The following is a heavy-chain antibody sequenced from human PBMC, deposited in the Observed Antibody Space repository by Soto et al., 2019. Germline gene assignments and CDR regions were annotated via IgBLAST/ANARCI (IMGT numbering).Heavy chain of an antibody. D-gene: IGHD4-17*01. CDR3: ARLGYGDYNWFDP. J-gene: IGHJ5*02. CDR1: GFTFSSYW. CDR2: IKQDGSEK. V-gene: IGHV3-7*01. Sequence: PGGPMRLSCAASGFTFSSYWMSCVRKAPGKGLEWVANIKQDGSEKYYVDSVKGRFTISRDNAKNSLYLQMNSLRAEDTAVYYCARLGYGDYNWFDPWGQGTLVTVSS.